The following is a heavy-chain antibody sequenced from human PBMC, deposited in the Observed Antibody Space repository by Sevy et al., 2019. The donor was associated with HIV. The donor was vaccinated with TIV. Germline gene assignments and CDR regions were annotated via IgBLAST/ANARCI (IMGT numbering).Heavy chain of an antibody. CDR1: GFTFSKYS. Sequence: GGSLRLSCAASGFTFSKYSMSWVRQPPGKGLEWVSTLSFGCDEINYADSVKGRLTISRDNSKSSVYLQMNNLRPEDTAVYYCAREGCTKPHDYWGQGTLVTVS. D-gene: IGHD2-8*01. J-gene: IGHJ4*02. V-gene: IGHV3-23*01. CDR2: LSFGCDEI. CDR3: AREGCTKPHDY.